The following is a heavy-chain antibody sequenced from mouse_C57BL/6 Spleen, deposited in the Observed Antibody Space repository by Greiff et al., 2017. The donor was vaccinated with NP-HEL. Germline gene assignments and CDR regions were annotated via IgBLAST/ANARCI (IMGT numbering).Heavy chain of an antibody. CDR3: ARHVGSSYDWYFDV. J-gene: IGHJ1*03. CDR2: ISSGGSYT. V-gene: IGHV5-6*01. CDR1: GFTFSSYG. Sequence: EVKVVESGGDLVKPGGSLKLSCAASGFTFSSYGMSWVRQTPDKRLEWVATISSGGSYTYYPDSVKGRFTISRDNAKNTLYLQMSSLKSEDTAMYYCARHVGSSYDWYFDVWGTGTTVTVSS. D-gene: IGHD1-1*01.